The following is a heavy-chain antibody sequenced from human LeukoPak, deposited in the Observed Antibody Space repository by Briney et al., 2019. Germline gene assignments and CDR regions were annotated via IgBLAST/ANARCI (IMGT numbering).Heavy chain of an antibody. V-gene: IGHV3-23*01. J-gene: IGHJ4*02. Sequence: PGGSLRLSCAASGFTFSSYAMSWVRLAPGKGLEWVSAISGSGGSTYYADSVKGRFTISRDNSKNTLYLQMNSLRAEDTAVYYCAKAPTYYYDSSGYYYFDYWGQGTLVTVSS. CDR2: ISGSGGST. D-gene: IGHD3-22*01. CDR1: GFTFSSYA. CDR3: AKAPTYYYDSSGYYYFDY.